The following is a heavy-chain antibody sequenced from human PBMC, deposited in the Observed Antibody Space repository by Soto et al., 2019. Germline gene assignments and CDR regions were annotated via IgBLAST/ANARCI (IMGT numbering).Heavy chain of an antibody. J-gene: IGHJ6*02. V-gene: IGHV1-18*01. CDR1: GYTFTSYG. Sequence: QVQLVQSGAEVKKPGASVKVSCKASGYTFTSYGISWVRQAPGQGLEWMGWISAYNGNTNYAQKLQGRVTMTTGTSTSTAYMELRSLRSDDTAVYYCARADGGLRAFYYYGMDVWGQGTTVTVSS. D-gene: IGHD5-12*01. CDR2: ISAYNGNT. CDR3: ARADGGLRAFYYYGMDV.